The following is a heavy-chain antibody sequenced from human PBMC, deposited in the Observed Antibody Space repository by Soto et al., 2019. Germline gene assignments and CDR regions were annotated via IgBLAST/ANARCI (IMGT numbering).Heavy chain of an antibody. V-gene: IGHV1-69*06. CDR1: GGTFSSYS. CDR2: IIPIFGTA. J-gene: IGHJ5*02. CDR3: ARAPITIFGVVPVGWFDP. Sequence: SVKVSCKASGGTFSSYSISWVRQAPGQGLEWMGGIIPIFGTANYAQKFQGRVTITADKSTSTAYMELSSLRSEDTAVYYCARAPITIFGVVPVGWFDPWGQGTLVTVSS. D-gene: IGHD3-3*01.